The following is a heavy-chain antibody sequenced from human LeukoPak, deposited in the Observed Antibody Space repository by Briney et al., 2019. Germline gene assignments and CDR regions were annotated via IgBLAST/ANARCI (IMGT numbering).Heavy chain of an antibody. V-gene: IGHV4-34*01. Sequence: PSETLSLTCAVYGGSFSGYYWSWIRQPPGKGLEWIGEINHSGSTNYNPSLKSRVTISVDTSKNQFSLKLSSVTAADTAVYYCARSVRWGRWLPYWGQGTLVTVSS. J-gene: IGHJ4*02. D-gene: IGHD5-24*01. CDR2: INHSGST. CDR1: GGSFSGYY. CDR3: ARSVRWGRWLPY.